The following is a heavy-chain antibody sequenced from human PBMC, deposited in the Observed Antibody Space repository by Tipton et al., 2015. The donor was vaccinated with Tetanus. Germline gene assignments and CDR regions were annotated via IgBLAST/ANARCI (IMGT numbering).Heavy chain of an antibody. D-gene: IGHD1-14*01. CDR1: GFTFSSYA. J-gene: IGHJ4*02. V-gene: IGHV3-23*01. CDR3: ARAPYRNQNQVWYFDY. Sequence: SLRLSCAASGFTFSSYAMSWVRQAPGKGLEWVSAISGSGGSTYYADSVKGRFTISRDNSKNTLYLQMNSLRAEDTAVYYCARAPYRNQNQVWYFDYWGQGTLVTVSS. CDR2: ISGSGGST.